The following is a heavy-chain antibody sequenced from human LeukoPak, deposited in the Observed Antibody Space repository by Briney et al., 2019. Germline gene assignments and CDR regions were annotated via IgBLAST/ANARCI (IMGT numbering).Heavy chain of an antibody. J-gene: IGHJ3*02. CDR3: ATWLSYYYDSSGHQVRDAFDI. CDR2: INHSGRT. V-gene: IGHV4-34*01. Sequence: SETLSLTCAVYGGSFSGYYWTWIRQPPGKGLEWIGEINHSGRTDYNPSLKSLVTISVDTSKNPFSLKLSSVTAADTAVYYCATWLSYYYDSSGHQVRDAFDIWGQGTMVTVSS. CDR1: GGSFSGYY. D-gene: IGHD3-22*01.